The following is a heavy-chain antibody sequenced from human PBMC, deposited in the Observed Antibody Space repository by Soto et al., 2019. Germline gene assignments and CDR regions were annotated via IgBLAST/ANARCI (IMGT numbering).Heavy chain of an antibody. CDR2: VYRAGST. D-gene: IGHD6-13*01. CDR1: GGSISTSNL. CDR3: ARARATIAAAAIFDC. Sequence: SETLSLTCAVSGGSISTSNLWSWVRQPPGKGLEWIGEVYRAGSTNYNPSLESRLTISVDKSKNQFSLKLTSVTAADTAVYYCARARATIAAAAIFDCWGQGTLVTVSS. V-gene: IGHV4-4*02. J-gene: IGHJ4*02.